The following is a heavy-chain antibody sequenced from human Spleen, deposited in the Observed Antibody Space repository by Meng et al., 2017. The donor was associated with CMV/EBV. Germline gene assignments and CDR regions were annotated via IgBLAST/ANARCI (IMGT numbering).Heavy chain of an antibody. D-gene: IGHD6-13*01. J-gene: IGHJ4*02. Sequence: CAVCGWSVLCYYWGWIRQPPGVGLVWIGEINHSGPTTSNPSLKSPVTISVDTSKNQFSLKLSSVTAADTAVYYCARARYSSSPFDYWGQGTLVTVSS. CDR3: ARARYSSSPFDY. CDR2: INHSGPT. CDR1: GWSVLCYY. V-gene: IGHV4-34*01.